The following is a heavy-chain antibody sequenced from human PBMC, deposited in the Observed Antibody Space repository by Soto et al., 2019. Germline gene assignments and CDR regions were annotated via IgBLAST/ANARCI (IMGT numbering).Heavy chain of an antibody. D-gene: IGHD4-4*01. CDR1: GGSISSYD. CDR3: ARVRNDYNKGGFDY. CDR2: IYKSGST. V-gene: IGHV4-4*07. Sequence: QVQLQESSPRLVKPSETLSLTCSVSGGSISSYDLTWIRQVAGKGLEWIGRIYKSGSTNYNPSLKSRVTMSVATSNNEFSLNVYSVTAADTAMYYCARVRNDYNKGGFDYWGQGILVTVSS. J-gene: IGHJ4*02.